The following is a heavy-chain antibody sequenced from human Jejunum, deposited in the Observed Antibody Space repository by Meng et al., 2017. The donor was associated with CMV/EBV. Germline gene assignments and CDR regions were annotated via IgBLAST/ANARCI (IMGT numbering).Heavy chain of an antibody. V-gene: IGHV1-2*02. J-gene: IGHJ4*02. CDR2: INPNSGGT. CDR1: GYTFTAYY. Sequence: SGYTFTAYYMHWVRQAPGQGLEWMGWINPNSGGTNYAQKFQGRVTMTRDTSISTAYMELSRLRSDDTAVYYCARFCGGACYSGLDYWGQGILVTVSS. CDR3: ARFCGGACYSGLDY. D-gene: IGHD2-21*01.